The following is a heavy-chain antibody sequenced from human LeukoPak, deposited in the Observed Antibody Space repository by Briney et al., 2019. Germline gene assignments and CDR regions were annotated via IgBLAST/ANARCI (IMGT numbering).Heavy chain of an antibody. Sequence: GGSLTLSCPASGFTFDDYAMHWVRQPAGKGLEWVSGISWNSGSIGYVDSVKGRFTISRDNAQNTLYMKMNSLRAEVTALYYCAKDIGIRFLEASDPWGQGTLVTVSS. CDR3: AKDIGIRFLEASDP. J-gene: IGHJ5*02. V-gene: IGHV3-9*01. CDR1: GFTFDDYA. D-gene: IGHD5-18*01. CDR2: ISWNSGSI.